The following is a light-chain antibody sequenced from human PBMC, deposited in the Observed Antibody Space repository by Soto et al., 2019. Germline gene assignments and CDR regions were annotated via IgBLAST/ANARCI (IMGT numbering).Light chain of an antibody. CDR2: DVT. V-gene: IGLV2-14*03. J-gene: IGLJ1*01. CDR1: DSDIGGYDH. Sequence: QSALTQPASVSASPGQSIAISCTGTDSDIGGYDHVSWYQQHPGKAPKLLIYDVTNRPSGVSSRFSGSKAGRTASLNISGLQTEDEADYYCSSHTSSTALVFGTGTKLTVL. CDR3: SSHTSSTALV.